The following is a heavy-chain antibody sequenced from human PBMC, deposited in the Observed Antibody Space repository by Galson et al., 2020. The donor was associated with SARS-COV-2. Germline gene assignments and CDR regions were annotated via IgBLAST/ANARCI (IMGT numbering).Heavy chain of an antibody. CDR3: ARGHRGVVPSPVLGLGPYYSYYYMDV. CDR1: GGSFSGYS. D-gene: IGHD3-10*01. CDR2: INVGVHT. Sequence: SETLSLTCAVYGGSFSGYSWTWIRQPPGKGPEWIGEINVGVHTNYSPSLRSRVTVSVDTSTNQFSLNLRSVTAADTALYYCARGHRGVVPSPVLGLGPYYSYYYMDVWAKGTTVTVSS. J-gene: IGHJ6*03. V-gene: IGHV4-34*01.